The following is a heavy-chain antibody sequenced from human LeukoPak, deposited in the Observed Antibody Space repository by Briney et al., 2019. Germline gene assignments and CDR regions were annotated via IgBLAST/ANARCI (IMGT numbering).Heavy chain of an antibody. D-gene: IGHD1-26*01. V-gene: IGHV3-21*01. CDR3: AKEGIGSYAAD. J-gene: IGHJ4*02. CDR2: ISGSSTYI. CDR1: GFTFSSNN. Sequence: KPGGSLRLSCAASGFTFSSNNMNWVRQAPGKGLEWVSFISGSSTYIYYADSVKGRFTISRDNAKNSLYLQMNSLRAEDTAVYYCAKEGIGSYAADWGQGTLVTVSS.